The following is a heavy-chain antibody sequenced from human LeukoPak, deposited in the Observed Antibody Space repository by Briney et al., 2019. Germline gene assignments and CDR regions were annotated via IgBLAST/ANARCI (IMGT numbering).Heavy chain of an antibody. CDR2: ISSSSSYI. CDR3: AKGSSSGWYKNYYYYMDV. J-gene: IGHJ6*03. Sequence: GGSLRLSCAASGFTFSSYSMNWVRQAPGKGLEWVSSISSSSSYIYYADSVKGRFTISRDNAKNSLYLQMNSLRAEDTAVYYCAKGSSSGWYKNYYYYMDVWGKGTTVTISS. D-gene: IGHD6-19*01. V-gene: IGHV3-21*04. CDR1: GFTFSSYS.